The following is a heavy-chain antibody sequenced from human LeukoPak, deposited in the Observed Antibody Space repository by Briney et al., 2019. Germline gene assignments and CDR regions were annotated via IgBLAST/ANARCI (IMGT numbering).Heavy chain of an antibody. CDR1: VDSISRYY. CDR2: IYTSGST. CDR3: XXXVEMATLYEFDY. Sequence: SETLSLTCTVSVDSISRYYWSWIRQPAGKGLEWIGRIYTSGSTNYNPSLKSRVTISVDPSKNQFSLKLSSVTTAGTAGDYFXXXVEMATLYEFDYWGQGTLVTVSS. D-gene: IGHD5-24*01. V-gene: IGHV4-4*07. J-gene: IGHJ4*02.